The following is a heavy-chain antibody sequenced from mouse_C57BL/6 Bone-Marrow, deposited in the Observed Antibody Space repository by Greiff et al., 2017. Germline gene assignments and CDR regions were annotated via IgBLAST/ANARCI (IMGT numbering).Heavy chain of an antibody. CDR1: GFTFSSYA. D-gene: IGHD2-10*01. J-gene: IGHJ2*01. CDR2: ISDGGSYT. Sequence: EVQLVESGGGLVKPGGSLKLSCAASGFTFSSYAMSWVRQTPEKRLEWVATISDGGSYTYYPDNVKGRFTLSRDNAKNNLYLQMSPLKSEDTAMYYCASDRRAYYRSWSYFDDWGQGTTLTVSS. CDR3: ASDRRAYYRSWSYFDD. V-gene: IGHV5-4*01.